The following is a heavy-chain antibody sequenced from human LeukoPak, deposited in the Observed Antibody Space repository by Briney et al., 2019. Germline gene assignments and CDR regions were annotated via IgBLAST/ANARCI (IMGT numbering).Heavy chain of an antibody. Sequence: SQTLSLTCTVSGGSISSCDYYWSWIRQPPGKGLEWIGYIYYSGSTYYNPSLKSRVTISVDTSKNQFSLKLSSVTAADTAVYYCARGIVVVPAATPGYYFDYWGQGTLVTVSS. V-gene: IGHV4-30-4*01. J-gene: IGHJ4*02. D-gene: IGHD2-2*01. CDR1: GGSISSCDYY. CDR3: ARGIVVVPAATPGYYFDY. CDR2: IYYSGST.